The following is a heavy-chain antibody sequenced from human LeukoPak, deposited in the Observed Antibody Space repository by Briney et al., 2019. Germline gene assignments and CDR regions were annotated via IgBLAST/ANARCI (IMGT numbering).Heavy chain of an antibody. J-gene: IGHJ4*02. V-gene: IGHV3-21*01. CDR3: ARDRCSYYDSSGYPFDY. D-gene: IGHD3-22*01. Sequence: GGSLRLSCAASGFTFSSYSMNWVRQAPGKGLEWVSSISSSSSYIYYADSVKGRFTISRDNAKNSLYLQMNSLRAEDTAVYYCARDRCSYYDSSGYPFDYWGQGTLVTVSS. CDR2: ISSSSSYI. CDR1: GFTFSSYS.